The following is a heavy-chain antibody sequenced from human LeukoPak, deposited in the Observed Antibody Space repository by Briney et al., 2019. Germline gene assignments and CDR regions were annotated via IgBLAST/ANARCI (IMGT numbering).Heavy chain of an antibody. CDR2: IYYSGST. CDR1: GGSISSYY. Sequence: SETLSLTRTVSGGSISSYYWSWIRQPPGKGLEWIGYIYYSGSTNYNPSLKSRVTISVDTSKNQFSLKLSSVTAADTAVYYCARFTAMVTGHFDYWGQGTLVTVSS. D-gene: IGHD5-18*01. V-gene: IGHV4-59*08. CDR3: ARFTAMVTGHFDY. J-gene: IGHJ4*02.